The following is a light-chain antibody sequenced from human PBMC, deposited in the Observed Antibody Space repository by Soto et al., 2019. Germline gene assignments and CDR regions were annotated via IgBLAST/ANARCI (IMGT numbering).Light chain of an antibody. Sequence: QSALTQPASVSGSPGQSITISCTGTSSDVGGYNYVSWYQQHPGKAPKLMIYDVSNRPSGVSNRFSGSKSGNTASLTIYGLQAEDEADYYCSSYTSSSTQGVFGGGTQLTVL. J-gene: IGLJ2*01. CDR1: SSDVGGYNY. V-gene: IGLV2-14*01. CDR2: DVS. CDR3: SSYTSSSTQGV.